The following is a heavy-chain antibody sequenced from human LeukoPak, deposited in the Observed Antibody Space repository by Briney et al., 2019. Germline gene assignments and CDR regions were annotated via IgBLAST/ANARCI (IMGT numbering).Heavy chain of an antibody. CDR2: ISSRGSTI. D-gene: IGHD3-22*01. Sequence: PGGSLRLSCAASGFTFSSYVMNWVRQAPGKGLEWVSYISSRGSTIYYADSVKGRFTISRDNAKNSLYLQMNSLRAEDTAVYYCARVYHYDSSGYYSYYFDYWGQGTLVTVSS. V-gene: IGHV3-48*03. J-gene: IGHJ4*02. CDR1: GFTFSSYV. CDR3: ARVYHYDSSGYYSYYFDY.